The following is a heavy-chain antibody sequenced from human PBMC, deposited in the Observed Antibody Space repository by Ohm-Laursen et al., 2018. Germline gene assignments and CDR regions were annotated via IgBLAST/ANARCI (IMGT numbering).Heavy chain of an antibody. CDR1: GYTFNSYG. J-gene: IGHJ4*02. D-gene: IGHD2-15*01. CDR2: ISAYNGDT. Sequence: PSVKVSCKTSGYTFNSYGISWVRQAPGQGLEWMGWISAYNGDTNYVQKHQGRVTMTTDTSTSTAYMELRSLRYDDTAVYYCTRSHDPGVDLYWGQGTLVTVSS. V-gene: IGHV1-18*04. CDR3: TRSHDPGVDLY.